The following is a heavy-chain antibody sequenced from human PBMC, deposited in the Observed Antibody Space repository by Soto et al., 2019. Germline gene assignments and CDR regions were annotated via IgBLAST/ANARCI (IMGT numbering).Heavy chain of an antibody. Sequence: SVKGSCKASGGTFSRYTVSWVRQAPGQGLEWMGRIIPILGIANYAQKFQGRVTITADKSTSTAYMELSSLRSEDTAVYYCARDPYDFWSGYFYWGQGTLVTVSS. V-gene: IGHV1-69*04. J-gene: IGHJ4*02. CDR3: ARDPYDFWSGYFY. D-gene: IGHD3-3*01. CDR1: GGTFSRYT. CDR2: IIPILGIA.